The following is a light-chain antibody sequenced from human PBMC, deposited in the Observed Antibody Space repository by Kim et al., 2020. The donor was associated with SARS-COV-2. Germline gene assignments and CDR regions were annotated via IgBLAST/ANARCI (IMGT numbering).Light chain of an antibody. Sequence: VAMGLTGRITCQGDSLRSYYATWYQQKPGQAPILVIYGKNNRPSGIPDRFSGSSSGNTASLTITGTQAGDEADYYCNSRDSNDNVVFGGGTKMTVL. J-gene: IGLJ2*01. V-gene: IGLV3-19*01. CDR2: GKN. CDR3: NSRDSNDNVV. CDR1: SLRSYY.